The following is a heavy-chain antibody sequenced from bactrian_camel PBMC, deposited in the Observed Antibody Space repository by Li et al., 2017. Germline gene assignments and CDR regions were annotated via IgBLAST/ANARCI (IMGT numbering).Heavy chain of an antibody. Sequence: VESGGGSVQAGGSLTLSCVASGYTFSYYCLAWFRQRPGEEREGVAVVVNRDGTPNYPDSVKGRFTISRDDAKNTLYLQMNSLKSEDTALYYCATGAGWTGPLSYEYNYWGQGTQVTVS. CDR2: VVNRDGTP. CDR3: ATGAGWTGPLSYEYNY. J-gene: IGHJ4*01. CDR1: GYTFSYYC. V-gene: IGHV3S63*01. D-gene: IGHD3*01.